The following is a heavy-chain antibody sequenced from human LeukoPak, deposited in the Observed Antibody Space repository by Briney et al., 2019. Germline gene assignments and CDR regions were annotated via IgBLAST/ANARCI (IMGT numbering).Heavy chain of an antibody. V-gene: IGHV3-23*05. D-gene: IGHD6-19*01. CDR1: EFIFSDYA. CDR3: AKFEGATIPGWFNDY. CDR2: IDKTTYPT. Sequence: PGGSLRLSCAASEFIFSDYAMGWVRQAPGKGLEWVSTIDKTTYPTFYADSVKGRFTISRDNSNNTLYLQMNSLRTEDTAVYFCAKFEGATIPGWFNDYWGQGILVTVSS. J-gene: IGHJ4*02.